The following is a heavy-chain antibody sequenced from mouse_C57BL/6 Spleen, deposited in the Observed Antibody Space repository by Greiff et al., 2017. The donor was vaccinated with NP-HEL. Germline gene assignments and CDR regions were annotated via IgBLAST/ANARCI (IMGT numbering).Heavy chain of an antibody. D-gene: IGHD2-1*01. V-gene: IGHV1-42*01. CDR1: GYSFTGYY. CDR2: INPSTGGT. J-gene: IGHJ4*01. CDR3: ARLDGNLYYAMDY. Sequence: VQLQQSGPELVKPGASVKISCKASGYSFTGYYMNWVKQSPEKSLEWVGEINPSTGGTTYNQKFKAKATLTVDKSSSTAYMQLKSLTSEDSAVYYCARLDGNLYYAMDYWGQGTLVTVSA.